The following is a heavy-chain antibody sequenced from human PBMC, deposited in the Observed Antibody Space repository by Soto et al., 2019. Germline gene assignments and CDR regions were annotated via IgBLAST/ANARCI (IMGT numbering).Heavy chain of an antibody. V-gene: IGHV4-59*11. J-gene: IGHJ4*02. Sequence: ASETLSLTCTVSAASFSKHYWTWIRQPPGKGLEWIGYIYFNGNTKYNPSLEGRLTISIDTSKKEFSLKLTSVTAADAAVYYCASVTFGGIVLAHWGQGTLVTVSS. CDR2: IYFNGNT. CDR3: ASVTFGGIVLAH. CDR1: AASFSKHY. D-gene: IGHD3-16*01.